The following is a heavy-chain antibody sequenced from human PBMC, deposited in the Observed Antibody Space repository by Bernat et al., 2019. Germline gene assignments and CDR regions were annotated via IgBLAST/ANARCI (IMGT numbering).Heavy chain of an antibody. CDR1: GISITSSSSY. CDR3: ARHLRQSGNTPDY. V-gene: IGHV4-39*01. D-gene: IGHD5-12*01. Sequence: QLQLQESGPGLVKPSETLSLTCTVSGISITSSSSYWGWIRQPPGKRLEWIGAIYYSGTTYYNPSLKSRVTMSVDASSNQFSLKVNALTAAYTAVYYCARHLRQSGNTPDYWGQGTLVTVSS. J-gene: IGHJ4*02. CDR2: IYYSGTT.